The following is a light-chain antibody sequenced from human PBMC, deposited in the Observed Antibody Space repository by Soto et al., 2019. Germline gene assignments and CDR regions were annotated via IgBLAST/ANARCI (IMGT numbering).Light chain of an antibody. CDR1: NSNIGSKY. CDR2: RNN. Sequence: QSVLTQPPSASGTPGQRVSISCSGSNSNIGSKYVYWYQQLPGTAPKLLMYRNNQRPSGVPDRFSGSKSGTSASLAISGLRSEDEADYYCAAWDNNLGGPALGGGTKLTVL. CDR3: AAWDNNLGGPA. J-gene: IGLJ2*01. V-gene: IGLV1-47*01.